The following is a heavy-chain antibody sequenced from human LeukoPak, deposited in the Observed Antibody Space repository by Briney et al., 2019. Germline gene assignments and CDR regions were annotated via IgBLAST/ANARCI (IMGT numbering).Heavy chain of an antibody. CDR1: GVTFSSYN. CDR3: AKDPEFYAEDTAMVWSYYFDY. D-gene: IGHD5-18*01. CDR2: ISTSSIYI. V-gene: IGHV3-21*01. Sequence: GGALILSCSASGVTFSSYNMIWVRQAPGKGLVWVASISTSSIYIYYADSAKGRFTISRDNARNSLYLQMNSLRAEDTAVYYCAKDPEFYAEDTAMVWSYYFDYWGQGTLVTVSS. J-gene: IGHJ4*02.